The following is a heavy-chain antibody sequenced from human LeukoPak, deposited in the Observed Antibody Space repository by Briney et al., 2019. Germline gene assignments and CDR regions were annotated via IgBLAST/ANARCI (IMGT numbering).Heavy chain of an antibody. CDR1: GGSFSVYY. Sequence: SETLSLTCAVYGGSFSVYYWRWIRQPPGKGLEWIGEINHSGSTKENPYHKSRVTISVDTSKNQFSQKLSSVTAADTAVYYCARGDDHHGSRSTHYYYVYMDVWGKGTTVTVSS. CDR3: ARGDDHHGSRSTHYYYVYMDV. V-gene: IGHV4-34*01. J-gene: IGHJ6*03. D-gene: IGHD3-10*01. CDR2: INHSGST.